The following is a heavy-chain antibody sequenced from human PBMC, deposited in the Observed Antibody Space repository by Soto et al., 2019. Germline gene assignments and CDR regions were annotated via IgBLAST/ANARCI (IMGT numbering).Heavy chain of an antibody. Sequence: PGGSLRLSCAASGFTFSSYSMNWVRQAPGKGLEWVSSISSSSSYIYYADSVKGRFTISRDNAKNSLYLQMSSLRAEDTALYYCARHGGTPDLYFDYWGQGTPVTVSS. J-gene: IGHJ4*02. CDR2: ISSSSSYI. CDR3: ARHGGTPDLYFDY. CDR1: GFTFSSYS. D-gene: IGHD3-16*01. V-gene: IGHV3-21*04.